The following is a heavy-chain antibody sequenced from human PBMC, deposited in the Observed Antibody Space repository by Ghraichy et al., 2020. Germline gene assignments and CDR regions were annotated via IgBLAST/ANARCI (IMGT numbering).Heavy chain of an antibody. CDR3: TRSGGRIAEYFRH. Sequence: SETLSLTCNVSGGSISNYYWSWIRQSPGKGLEWIGFIYYSGSVNYNPSLKSRVTISVDTSKNQFSLRMSSVTAADTAVYFCTRSGGRIAEYFRHWGQGALVTVSS. J-gene: IGHJ1*01. CDR2: IYYSGSV. V-gene: IGHV4-59*08. CDR1: GGSISNYY. D-gene: IGHD5-12*01.